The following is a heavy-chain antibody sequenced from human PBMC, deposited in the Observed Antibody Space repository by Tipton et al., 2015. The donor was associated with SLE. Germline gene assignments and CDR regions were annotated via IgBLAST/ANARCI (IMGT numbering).Heavy chain of an antibody. CDR2: ISSSSSYI. D-gene: IGHD5-18*01. Sequence: SLRLSCAASGFTFSSYNMNWVRQAPGKGLEWVSYISSSSSYIYYADSVKGRFTISRDNAKNSLYLQMNTLRAEDTAVYYCAKVDRTNMVTSFDYWGQGTLVTVSS. J-gene: IGHJ4*02. V-gene: IGHV3-21*05. CDR1: GFTFSSYN. CDR3: AKVDRTNMVTSFDY.